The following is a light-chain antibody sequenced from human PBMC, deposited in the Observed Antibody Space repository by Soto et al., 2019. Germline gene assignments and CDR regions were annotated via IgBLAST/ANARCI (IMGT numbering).Light chain of an antibody. CDR1: QSVSSSY. J-gene: IGKJ2*01. Sequence: EIVLTQSPGTLSLSPGERATLSCRASQSVSSSYLAWYQQEPRQAPRLLIYGASSRATGIPDRFSGSGSGTDFTLTISRLEPEDFAVYYCQQYGSSPYTFGQGTNLEIK. V-gene: IGKV3-20*01. CDR2: GAS. CDR3: QQYGSSPYT.